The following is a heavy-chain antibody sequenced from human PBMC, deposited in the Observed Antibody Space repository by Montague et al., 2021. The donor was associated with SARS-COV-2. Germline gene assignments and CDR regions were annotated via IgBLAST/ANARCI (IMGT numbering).Heavy chain of an antibody. D-gene: IGHD3-9*01. J-gene: IGHJ4*02. CDR3: ARSYYDILTAYYTPFDY. CDR2: IDWDDDK. Sequence: PALVKPTQTLTLTCTSSGFSLSTSGMRASWIRQPPGKALEWLARIDWDDDKFYSTSLKTRLTISKDTSKNQVVLTMTNMDPVDTATYYCARSYYDILTAYYTPFDYWGQGTLVTVSS. V-gene: IGHV2-70*04. CDR1: GFSLSTSGMR.